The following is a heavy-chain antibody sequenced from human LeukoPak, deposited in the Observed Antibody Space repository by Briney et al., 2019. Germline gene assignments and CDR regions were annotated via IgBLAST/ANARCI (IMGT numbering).Heavy chain of an antibody. CDR2: IYTSGTT. CDR1: GGSISSYY. Sequence: SETLSLTCAVSGGSISSYYWSWIRRPAGKGLEWIGRIYTSGTTNYNPSLRSRVTMSLDTSKNQFSLKLRSVTAADTAVYYCARDTRDAFDIWGQGTMVTVSS. V-gene: IGHV4-4*07. CDR3: ARDTRDAFDI. J-gene: IGHJ3*02.